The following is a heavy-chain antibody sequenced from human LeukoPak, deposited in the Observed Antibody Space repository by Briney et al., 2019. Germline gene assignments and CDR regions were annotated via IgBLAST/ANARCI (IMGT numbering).Heavy chain of an antibody. CDR3: AREYSSSTGKASDY. CDR1: GFTFGTYA. Sequence: GGSLRLSCAASGFTFGTYAMHWIRQAPGTGLEWVSVISNDESNKYYADSVTGRFTISRDNSKNTLYLQMNSLRAEDTAVYYCAREYSSSTGKASDYWGQGTLVTVSS. CDR2: ISNDESNK. D-gene: IGHD6-6*01. J-gene: IGHJ4*02. V-gene: IGHV3-30-3*01.